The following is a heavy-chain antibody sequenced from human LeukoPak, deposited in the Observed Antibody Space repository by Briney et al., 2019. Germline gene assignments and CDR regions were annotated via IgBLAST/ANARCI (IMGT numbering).Heavy chain of an antibody. CDR1: GGTFSNNA. CDR3: AGLGYSGYGPRSRFDN. D-gene: IGHD5-12*01. V-gene: IGHV1-69*05. J-gene: IGHJ4*02. CDR2: IIPRFTP. Sequence: SVKVSCKASGGTFSNNAISWVRQAPGQGLEWMGGIIPRFTPNYAQHFQGRVTITTDEATTTAYLGLSNLRSDDTAVYYCAGLGYSGYGPRSRFDNWGQGTLITVST.